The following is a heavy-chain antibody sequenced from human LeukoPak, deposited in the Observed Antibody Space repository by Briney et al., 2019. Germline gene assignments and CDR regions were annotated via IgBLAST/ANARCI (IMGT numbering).Heavy chain of an antibody. D-gene: IGHD1-26*01. CDR3: VREDLGVDY. J-gene: IGHJ4*02. Sequence: GGSLRLSCAASGFTFINHWMHWVRQAPGKGLEWISILYVNENRYYADSVKGRFIISRDTSKNTLYLQMNSLRAEDTAMYYCVREDLGVDYWGQGTLVTVSS. CDR2: LYVNENR. CDR1: GFTFINHW. V-gene: IGHV3-53*01.